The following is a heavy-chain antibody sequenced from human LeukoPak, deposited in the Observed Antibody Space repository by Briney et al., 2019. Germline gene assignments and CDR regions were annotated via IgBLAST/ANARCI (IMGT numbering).Heavy chain of an antibody. D-gene: IGHD1-26*01. J-gene: IGHJ4*02. V-gene: IGHV3-23*01. CDR3: ARGFSGSYDY. CDR1: GFTFSNSA. CDR2: ISGSGGST. Sequence: PGGSLILSCAASGFTFSNSAMNWVRQAPGKGLEWVSTISGSGGSTYYAGSVKGRFSISRDNAKNSLYLQMNSLRAEDTAVYYCARGFSGSYDYWGQGTLVTVSS.